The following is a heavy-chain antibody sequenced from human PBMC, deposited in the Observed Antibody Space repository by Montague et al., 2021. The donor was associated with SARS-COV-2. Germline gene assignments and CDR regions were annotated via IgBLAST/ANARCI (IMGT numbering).Heavy chain of an antibody. J-gene: IGHJ4*02. CDR2: IYKSETT. CDR3: LTPGKSAVAGEFDY. CDR1: GGSIRSTTFY. V-gene: IGHV4-39*03. D-gene: IGHD6-19*01. Sequence: SETLSLTCTVSGGSIRSTTFYWGWIRQPPGKGLEWIGHIYKSETTYYNPSLKSRVAISLDTSNNQFSLKITSLIVADTAIYYCLTPGKSAVAGEFDYWGPGILVTVSS.